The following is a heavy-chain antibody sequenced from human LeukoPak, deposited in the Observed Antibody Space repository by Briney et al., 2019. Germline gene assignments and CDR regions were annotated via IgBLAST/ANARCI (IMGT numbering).Heavy chain of an antibody. CDR1: GFTFRSYE. J-gene: IGHJ4*02. V-gene: IGHV3-48*03. D-gene: IGHD6-6*01. CDR3: ARELGHRYFDS. Sequence: PGGSLRLSCAASGFTFRSYEMNWVRQALGKGLEWVSYITSNANTIFYADSVKGRFTISRDNAKNSLYLQMNSPRAEDTAIYYCARELGHRYFDSWGQGSLVTVSS. CDR2: ITSNANTI.